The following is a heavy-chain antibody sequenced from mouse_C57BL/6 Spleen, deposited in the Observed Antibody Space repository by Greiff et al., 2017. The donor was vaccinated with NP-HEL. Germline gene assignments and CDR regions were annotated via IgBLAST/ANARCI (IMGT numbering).Heavy chain of an antibody. J-gene: IGHJ1*03. D-gene: IGHD2-4*01. Sequence: EVQRVESEGGLVQPGSSMKLSCTASGFTFSDYYMAWVRQVPEKGLEWVANINYDGSSTYYLDSLKSRFIISRDNAKNILDLQMSSLKSEDTATYYCARDRDYEGYFDVWGTGTTVTVSS. V-gene: IGHV5-16*01. CDR2: INYDGSST. CDR3: ARDRDYEGYFDV. CDR1: GFTFSDYY.